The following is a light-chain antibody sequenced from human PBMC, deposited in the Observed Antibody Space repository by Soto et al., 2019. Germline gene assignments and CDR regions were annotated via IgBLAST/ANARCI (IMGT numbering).Light chain of an antibody. Sequence: EIVLTQSPGTLSLSPGERATLSCWATQSVTSSYVAWYQRKPGQAPRLLIYGASSRASGIPDRFSGSGSGTDFTLTISRLEPEDFAGYYCQQYGESPYTFGQGTKLEIK. V-gene: IGKV3-20*01. CDR2: GAS. J-gene: IGKJ2*01. CDR3: QQYGESPYT. CDR1: QSVTSSY.